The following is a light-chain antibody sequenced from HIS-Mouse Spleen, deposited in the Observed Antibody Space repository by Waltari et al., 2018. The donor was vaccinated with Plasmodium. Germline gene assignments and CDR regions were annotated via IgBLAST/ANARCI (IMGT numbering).Light chain of an antibody. V-gene: IGKV1-39*01. CDR2: DAS. Sequence: DIQMTQSPSSLSESVGDRVTITCRASQSISRYLNWYQQKPWRAPKFLIYDASSLQSGVPSRFIGSGSETDFTLTISSLQPEDFATYYCQQSYSTPQLTFGGGTKVEIK. CDR3: QQSYSTPQLT. CDR1: QSISRY. J-gene: IGKJ4*01.